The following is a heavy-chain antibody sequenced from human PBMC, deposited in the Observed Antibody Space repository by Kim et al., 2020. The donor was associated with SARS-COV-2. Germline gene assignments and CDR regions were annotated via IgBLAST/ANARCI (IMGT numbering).Heavy chain of an antibody. J-gene: IGHJ6*02. CDR3: ALGDTDYYYYGMDV. Sequence: ADAVKGRFPISRDDAKNSLYLQRSGVRAEDTAVYYCALGDTDYYYYGMDVWGQGTTVTVSS. V-gene: IGHV3-48*03.